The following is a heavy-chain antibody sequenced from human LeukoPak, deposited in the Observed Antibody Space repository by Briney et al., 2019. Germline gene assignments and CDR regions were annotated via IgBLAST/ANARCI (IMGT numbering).Heavy chain of an antibody. CDR3: ARDRFYGGAVAPIDY. V-gene: IGHV4-39*07. CDR1: GGSISSSSYY. D-gene: IGHD4/OR15-4a*01. J-gene: IGHJ4*02. CDR2: IYYSGST. Sequence: PSETLSLTCTVSGGSISSSSYYWGWIRQPPGKGLEWIGSIYYSGSTYYNPSLKSRVTISVDTSKNQFSLKLSSVTAADTAVYYCARDRFYGGAVAPIDYWGQGTLVTVSS.